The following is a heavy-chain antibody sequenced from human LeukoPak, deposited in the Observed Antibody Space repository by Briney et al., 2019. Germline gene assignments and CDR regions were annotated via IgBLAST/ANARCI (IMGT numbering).Heavy chain of an antibody. CDR1: GYTFTSYG. V-gene: IGHV1-18*04. Sequence: ASVKVSCKASGYTFTSYGISWVRQAPGQGPEWMGWINAYNDNTNYAQNFQGRVTITADKSTSTAYMELRSLRSDDTAVYYCARDSFDCSGGSCYYYYYMDVWGKGTTVTVSS. CDR3: ARDSFDCSGGSCYYYYYMDV. CDR2: INAYNDNT. J-gene: IGHJ6*03. D-gene: IGHD2-15*01.